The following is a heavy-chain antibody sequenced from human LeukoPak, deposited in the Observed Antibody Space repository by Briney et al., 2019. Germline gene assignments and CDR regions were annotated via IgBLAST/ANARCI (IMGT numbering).Heavy chain of an antibody. D-gene: IGHD3-22*01. J-gene: IGHJ1*01. V-gene: IGHV3-9*03. CDR2: ISWNSGSI. CDR1: GFTFSDYY. Sequence: GGSLRLSCAASGFTFSDYYMSWIRQAPGKGLEWVSGISWNSGSIGYADSVKGRFTISRDNAKNSLYLQMNSLRAEDMALYYCATTFDYYDASFQHWGQGTLVTVSS. CDR3: ATTFDYYDASFQH.